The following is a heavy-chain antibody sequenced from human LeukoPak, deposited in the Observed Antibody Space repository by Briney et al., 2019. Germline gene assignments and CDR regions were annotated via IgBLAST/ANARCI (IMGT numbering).Heavy chain of an antibody. D-gene: IGHD4-17*01. V-gene: IGHV4-31*03. CDR2: IYYSGST. J-gene: IGHJ6*02. Sequence: PSQTLSLTCTVSGGSISSGGYYWSWIRQHPGKGLEWIGYIYYSGSTYYNPSLKSRVTISVDTSKNQFSLKLSSVTAADTAVYYCARDTVTTRRNSGTKSVQSYYGMDVWGQGTTVTVSS. CDR3: ARDTVTTRRNSGTKSVQSYYGMDV. CDR1: GGSISSGGYY.